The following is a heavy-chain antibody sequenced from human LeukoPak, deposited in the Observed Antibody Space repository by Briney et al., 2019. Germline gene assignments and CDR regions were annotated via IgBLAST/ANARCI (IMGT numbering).Heavy chain of an antibody. Sequence: SETLSLTCTVSGYSISSGYYWGWIRQPPGKGLEWIGSIYHSGSTYYNPSLKSRVTISVDTSKNQFSLKLSSVTAADTAVYYCARIYGDYVDYWGQGTLVTVSS. CDR1: GYSISSGYY. CDR2: IYHSGST. V-gene: IGHV4-38-2*02. CDR3: ARIYGDYVDY. D-gene: IGHD4-17*01. J-gene: IGHJ4*02.